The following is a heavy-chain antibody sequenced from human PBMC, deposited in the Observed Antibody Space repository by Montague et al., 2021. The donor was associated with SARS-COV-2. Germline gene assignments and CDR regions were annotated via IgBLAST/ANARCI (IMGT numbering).Heavy chain of an antibody. CDR3: ASYWQGGSGRGS. Sequence: SETLSLTCTVSGVSVSNRYTHWSWIRQSPGKGLGWIGHIDYGGSPNYSPSLHSRVTISLDTSKNQLSLRLNSATVAGTAAYYCASYWQGGSGRGSWGQGTLVTVSS. CDR1: GVSVSNRYTH. J-gene: IGHJ5*02. V-gene: IGHV4-61*01. D-gene: IGHD3-10*01. CDR2: IDYGGSP.